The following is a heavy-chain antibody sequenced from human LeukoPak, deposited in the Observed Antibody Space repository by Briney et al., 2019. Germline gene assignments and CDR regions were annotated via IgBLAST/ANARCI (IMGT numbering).Heavy chain of an antibody. CDR2: ISYGGSNK. CDR3: ARVKAEAETY. D-gene: IGHD6-19*01. J-gene: IGHJ4*02. CDR1: GFTFSSYA. Sequence: RSLRLCCAAAGFTFSSYAMYGGRQAPGKGVGGVAVISYGGSNKYYADSVKGRFTIPSDNSKNTLNLQMNSRRAEDTAVYYCARVKAEAETYWGQGTLVTVSS. V-gene: IGHV3-30*04.